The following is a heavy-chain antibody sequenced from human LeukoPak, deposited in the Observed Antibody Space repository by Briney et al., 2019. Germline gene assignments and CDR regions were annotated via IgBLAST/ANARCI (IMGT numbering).Heavy chain of an antibody. CDR3: ATLYHYVWGKYRYHHFDS. CDR1: GYSLTELS. CDR2: FDSEVADT. V-gene: IGHV1-24*01. D-gene: IGHD3-16*02. Sequence: ASVKVSCKVSGYSLTELSIHWVRQAPGGGLEWIGGFDSEVADTIYTQNFQGRITMTEDTSTDTAYMELKSLRSEDTAVYYCATLYHYVWGKYRYHHFDSWGQGTLVSVSS. J-gene: IGHJ4*02.